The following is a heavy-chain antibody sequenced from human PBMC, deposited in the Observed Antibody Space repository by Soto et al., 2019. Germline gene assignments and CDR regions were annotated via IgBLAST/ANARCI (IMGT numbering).Heavy chain of an antibody. Sequence: PGGSLRLSCVASGFTFSSSWMAWVRQTPGKGLEWVGNMKQDGTEKYYVDSVKGRFTISRDNAKNSLYLQMNSLRAEDTAVYYCATIDAVAFQIWGQGTMVTVSS. CDR3: ATIDAVAFQI. J-gene: IGHJ3*02. CDR1: GFTFSSSW. D-gene: IGHD1-26*01. V-gene: IGHV3-7*03. CDR2: MKQDGTEK.